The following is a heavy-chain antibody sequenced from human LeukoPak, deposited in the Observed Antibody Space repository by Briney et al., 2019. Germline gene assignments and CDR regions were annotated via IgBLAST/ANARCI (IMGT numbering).Heavy chain of an antibody. D-gene: IGHD2-15*01. J-gene: IGHJ4*02. CDR2: IKQDGSEK. Sequence: GGSLRLSCAASGFTFSSYWMSWVRQAPGKGLEWVANIKQDGSEKYYVDSVKGRFTISRDNAKNSLYLQMNSLRAEDTAVYYCAKLQDIYCSGGSCSYWGQGTLVTVSS. V-gene: IGHV3-7*01. CDR3: AKLQDIYCSGGSCSY. CDR1: GFTFSSYW.